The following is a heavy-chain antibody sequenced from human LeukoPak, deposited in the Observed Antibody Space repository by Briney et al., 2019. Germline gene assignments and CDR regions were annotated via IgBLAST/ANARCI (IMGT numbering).Heavy chain of an antibody. Sequence: SETLSLTCAVYGDSSRGYYWSWIRQSPGKGLEWIAEINLGGSTNYNPSLKSRVTISVDTSKNHFSLKLSSVTAADTAVYYCAGEDGYNQIDYWGQGTLVTVSS. CDR2: INLGGST. CDR3: AGEDGYNQIDY. J-gene: IGHJ4*02. CDR1: GDSSRGYY. D-gene: IGHD5-24*01. V-gene: IGHV4-34*01.